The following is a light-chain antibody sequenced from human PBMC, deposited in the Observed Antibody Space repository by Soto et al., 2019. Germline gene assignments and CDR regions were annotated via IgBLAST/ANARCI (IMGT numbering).Light chain of an antibody. CDR1: QSVSSIY. Sequence: EIVLTQSPGTLSLSPGERATLSCRASQSVSSIYLAWYQQKPGQAPRLLIYGASSRPTGIPDRFSGSGSGTDFTLTISRLEPEDFAAYYCQQYGSSALTFGGGTKVDIK. J-gene: IGKJ4*01. CDR2: GAS. CDR3: QQYGSSALT. V-gene: IGKV3-20*01.